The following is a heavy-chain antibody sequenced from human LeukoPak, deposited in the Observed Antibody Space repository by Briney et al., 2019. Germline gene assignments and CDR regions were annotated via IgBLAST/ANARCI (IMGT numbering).Heavy chain of an antibody. Sequence: GGSLRLSCAASGFTFSGSAMHWVRQASGKGLEWVGRIRSKVNSYATAYAASVKGRFTISRDDSKNTAYLQMNSLKTEDTAVYYCAKDGHYCSGGSCYSYYGMDVWGKGTTVTVSS. J-gene: IGHJ6*04. CDR2: IRSKVNSYAT. V-gene: IGHV3-73*01. D-gene: IGHD2-15*01. CDR1: GFTFSGSA. CDR3: AKDGHYCSGGSCYSYYGMDV.